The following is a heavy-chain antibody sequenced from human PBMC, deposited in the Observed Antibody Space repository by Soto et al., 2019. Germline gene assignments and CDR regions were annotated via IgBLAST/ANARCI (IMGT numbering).Heavy chain of an antibody. V-gene: IGHV4-38-2*01. D-gene: IGHD2-21*02. Sequence: SETLSLTCAVSGYSISSGYYWGCIRQPPGKGLEWIGSIYHSGSTYYNPSLKSRVTISVDTSKNQFSLKLSSVTAADTAVYYCARLGISYCGGDCYSGYFDLWGRGTLVTVSS. CDR3: ARLGISYCGGDCYSGYFDL. CDR1: GYSISSGYY. CDR2: IYHSGST. J-gene: IGHJ2*01.